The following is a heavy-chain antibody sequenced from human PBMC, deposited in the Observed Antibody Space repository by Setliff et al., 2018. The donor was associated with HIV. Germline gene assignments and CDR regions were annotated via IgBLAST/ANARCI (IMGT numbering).Heavy chain of an antibody. CDR1: GGSISSHY. Sequence: SETLSLTCTVSGGSISSHYWSWIRQPPGKGLEWIGSIRYSGSTNYNPSLKSRVTISVDTSKNQFSLKLSSVTAADTALYFCAREAYFFASGTYYFDSWGQGTLVTVS. CDR3: AREAYFFASGTYYFDS. J-gene: IGHJ4*02. V-gene: IGHV4-59*11. CDR2: IRYSGST. D-gene: IGHD3-10*01.